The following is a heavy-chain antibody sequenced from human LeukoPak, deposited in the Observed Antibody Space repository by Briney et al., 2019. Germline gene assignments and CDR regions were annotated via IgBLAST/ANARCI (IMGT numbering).Heavy chain of an antibody. CDR1: GFTVSSSNY. D-gene: IGHD4-17*01. CDR2: IYSGGST. Sequence: PGGSLRLSCAASGFTVSSSNYMNWVRQAPGKGLEWVSVIYSGGSTYYADSVTGRFTISRDISKNTLFLQMNSLRDDDTAVYYCARGDYGSDYWGQGTLVTVSS. J-gene: IGHJ4*02. V-gene: IGHV3-53*01. CDR3: ARGDYGSDY.